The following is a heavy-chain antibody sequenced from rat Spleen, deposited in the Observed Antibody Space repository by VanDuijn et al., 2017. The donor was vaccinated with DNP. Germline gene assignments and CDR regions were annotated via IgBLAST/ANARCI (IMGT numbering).Heavy chain of an antibody. CDR3: ATGVYGGYEDWFAY. Sequence: EVHLVESGGGLVQPGRSLKLSCVASGFTFNKYGMAWVRQAPTMGLDWVASISTSGEYSHYRDSVQGRFTISRDNARDTQYLQMDSLRPEDTATYYCATGVYGGYEDWFAYWGQGTLVTVSS. V-gene: IGHV5S13*01. CDR1: GFTFNKYG. CDR2: ISTSGEYS. J-gene: IGHJ3*01. D-gene: IGHD1-11*01.